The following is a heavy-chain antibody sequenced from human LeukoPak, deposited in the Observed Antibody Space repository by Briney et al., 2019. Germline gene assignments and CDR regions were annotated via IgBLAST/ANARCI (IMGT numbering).Heavy chain of an antibody. J-gene: IGHJ5*02. D-gene: IGHD3-22*01. CDR1: GGSISSYY. V-gene: IGHV4-34*01. CDR3: ARGVGIVVVITSCWFDP. Sequence: SSETLSLTCTVSGGSISSYYWSWIRQPPGKGLEWIGEINHSGSTNYNPSLKSRVTISVDTSKNQFSLKLSSVTAADTAVYYCARGVGIVVVITSCWFDPWGQGTLVTVSS. CDR2: INHSGST.